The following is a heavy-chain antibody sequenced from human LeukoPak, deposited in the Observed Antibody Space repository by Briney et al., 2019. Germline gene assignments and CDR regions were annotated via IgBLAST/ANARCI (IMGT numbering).Heavy chain of an antibody. CDR1: GYTLTELS. D-gene: IGHD1-26*01. J-gene: IGHJ4*02. CDR2: FDPKDGET. CDR3: TILVGATRFDY. V-gene: IGHV1-24*01. Sequence: ASVKVSCKVSGYTLTELSMHWVRQTPGKGLEWMGGFDPKDGETIYAQKFQGRVTMTEDTSTDTAYMEVSSLRSEDTALYYCTILVGATRFDYWGQGTLVTVSS.